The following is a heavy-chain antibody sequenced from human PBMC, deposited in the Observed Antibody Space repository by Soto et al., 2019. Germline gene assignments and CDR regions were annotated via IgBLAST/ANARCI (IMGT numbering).Heavy chain of an antibody. Sequence: SVKVSCKASGGTFSSYTISWVRQAPGQGLDWMGRIIPILGIANYAQKFQGRVTITADKSTSTAYMELSSLRSEDTAVYYCARASGSIAAAGPYFDYWGQGTLVTVSS. CDR3: ARASGSIAAAGPYFDY. V-gene: IGHV1-69*02. D-gene: IGHD6-13*01. CDR1: GGTFSSYT. CDR2: IIPILGIA. J-gene: IGHJ4*02.